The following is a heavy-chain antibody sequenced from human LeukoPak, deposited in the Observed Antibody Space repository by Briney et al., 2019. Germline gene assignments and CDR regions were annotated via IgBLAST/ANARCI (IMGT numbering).Heavy chain of an antibody. CDR2: ISSSNTFI. CDR3: ARIDFWMGMDV. CDR1: GLTFSTFT. V-gene: IGHV3-21*01. Sequence: GGSLRLSCEGSGLTFSTFTMNWVRQAPGKGLEWVSSISSSNTFIDYADSVKGRFTISRDNAKNSLYLQMTSLRVEDTGVYYCARIDFWMGMDVWGKGTTVTVSS. J-gene: IGHJ6*04. D-gene: IGHD3-3*01.